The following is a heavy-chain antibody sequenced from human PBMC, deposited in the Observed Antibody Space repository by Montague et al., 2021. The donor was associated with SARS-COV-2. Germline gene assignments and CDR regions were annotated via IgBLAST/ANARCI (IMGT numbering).Heavy chain of an antibody. J-gene: IGHJ4*02. CDR2: IYYSGST. V-gene: IGHV4-39*07. D-gene: IGHD6-19*01. CDR1: GGSISTSPYF. CDR3: ARGNRIAVAGTDFDY. Sequence: SETLSLTCTVSGGSISTSPYFWGWIRQPPGKGLEWIGSIYYSGSTYYNPSLKSRVAISTDTSENQFSLKLSSVTAADTAVYYCARGNRIAVAGTDFDYWGQGTLVTVSS.